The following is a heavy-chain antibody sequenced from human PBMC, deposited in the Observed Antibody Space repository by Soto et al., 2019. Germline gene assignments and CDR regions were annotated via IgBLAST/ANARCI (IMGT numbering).Heavy chain of an antibody. Sequence: GGSLRLSCAASGFTFSSYSMNWVRQAPGKGLEWVSYISSSSSTIYYADSVKGRFTISRDNAKNSLYLQMNSLRAEDTAVYYCARLAKDYGDAHVGFYYYMDVWGKGTTVTVSS. D-gene: IGHD4-17*01. CDR1: GFTFSSYS. CDR2: ISSSSSTI. J-gene: IGHJ6*03. V-gene: IGHV3-48*01. CDR3: ARLAKDYGDAHVGFYYYMDV.